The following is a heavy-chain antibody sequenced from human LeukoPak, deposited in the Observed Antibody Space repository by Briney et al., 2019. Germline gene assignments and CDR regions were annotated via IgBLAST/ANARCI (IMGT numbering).Heavy chain of an antibody. Sequence: GSLELSCAASGFILSTYALSWVRRAQGGGVGGVAAISGSGDKTYNAASVKGRFTISKDNSENSLSLQMDSLRAEDTAVYFCAKDTTAWWYHRAYMNVWGKGTTVTVSS. V-gene: IGHV3-23*01. CDR1: GFILSTYA. J-gene: IGHJ6*03. CDR3: AKDTTAWWYHRAYMNV. D-gene: IGHD2-15*01. CDR2: ISGSGDKT.